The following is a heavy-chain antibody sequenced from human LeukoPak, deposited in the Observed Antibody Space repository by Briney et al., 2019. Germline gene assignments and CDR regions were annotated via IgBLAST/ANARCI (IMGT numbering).Heavy chain of an antibody. D-gene: IGHD5-18*01. J-gene: IGHJ4*02. CDR2: ISWNSGSI. CDR1: GFTFSNAW. Sequence: GGSLRLSCAASGFTFSNAWMSWVRQAPGKGLEWVSGISWNSGSIGYADSVKGRFTISRDNAKNSLYLQMNSLRAEDTALYYCAKGLGGGYSYGYFDYWGQGTLVTVSS. V-gene: IGHV3-9*01. CDR3: AKGLGGGYSYGYFDY.